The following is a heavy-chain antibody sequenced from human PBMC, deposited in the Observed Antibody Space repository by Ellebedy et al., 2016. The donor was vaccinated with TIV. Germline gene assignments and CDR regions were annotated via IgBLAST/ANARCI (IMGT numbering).Heavy chain of an antibody. J-gene: IGHJ6*02. CDR1: GFTFSDYY. V-gene: IGHV3-11*04. CDR3: ARLIDYYGMDV. Sequence: GESLKISCAASGFTFSDYYMSWIRQAPGKGLEWVSYISSSAGTIYYADSVKGRFTISRDNAKNSLYLQMNALRAEDTAVYYCARLIDYYGMDVWGQGTTVTVSS. CDR2: ISSSAGTI.